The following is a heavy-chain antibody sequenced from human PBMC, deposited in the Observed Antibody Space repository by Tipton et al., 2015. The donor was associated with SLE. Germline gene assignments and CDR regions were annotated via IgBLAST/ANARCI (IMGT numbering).Heavy chain of an antibody. D-gene: IGHD3-16*01. CDR2: INHSGST. J-gene: IGHJ4*02. CDR1: GGSFSGYY. CDR3: ARLLGDYLDY. Sequence: TLSLTCAVYGGSFSGYYWSWIRQPPGKGLEWIGEINHSGSTNYNPSLKSRVTISVDTSKNQFSLKLSSVTAADTAVYYCARLLGDYLDYWGQGTLVTVSS. V-gene: IGHV4-34*01.